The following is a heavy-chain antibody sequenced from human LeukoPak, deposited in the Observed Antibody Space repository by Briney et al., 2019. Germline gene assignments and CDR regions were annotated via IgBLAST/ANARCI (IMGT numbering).Heavy chain of an antibody. CDR1: GFTFSSYE. CDR3: ARDTYYYDSSGYHE. D-gene: IGHD3-22*01. Sequence: GGSLRLSCAASGFTFSSYEMNWVRQAPGRGLERVSYISSSGSTIYYADSVKGRFTISRDNAKNSLYLQMNSLRAEDTAVYYCARDTYYYDSSGYHEWGQGTLVTVSS. J-gene: IGHJ4*02. V-gene: IGHV3-48*03. CDR2: ISSSGSTI.